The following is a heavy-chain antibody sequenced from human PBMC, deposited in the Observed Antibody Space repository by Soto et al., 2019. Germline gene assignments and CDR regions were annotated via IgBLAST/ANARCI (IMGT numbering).Heavy chain of an antibody. Sequence: QVQLVQSGPEMKKPWASVKVACKGSGFIFTNYGFNLVRQAPGQGLEWVGWVSAANGYTRSAQKFQDRLIMTTDSSTTTAYMELRGLGPDDTALYYCAKGRSIAVPEGSWGQGTLVTVSS. V-gene: IGHV1-18*01. D-gene: IGHD6-19*01. J-gene: IGHJ5*02. CDR1: GFIFTNYG. CDR3: AKGRSIAVPEGS. CDR2: VSAANGYT.